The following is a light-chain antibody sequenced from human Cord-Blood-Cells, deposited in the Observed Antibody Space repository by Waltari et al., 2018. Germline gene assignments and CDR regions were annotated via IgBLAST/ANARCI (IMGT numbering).Light chain of an antibody. CDR3: QQYYSTPLT. Sequence: DIVMPQSPDSLAGSLGERATINCKASQSVLYSSNNKNYLAWYQQKPGQPPKLLIYWASTRESGVPDRFSGSGSGTDFTLTISSLQAEDVAVYYCQQYYSTPLTFGGGTKVEIK. J-gene: IGKJ4*01. CDR1: QSVLYSSNNKNY. CDR2: WAS. V-gene: IGKV4-1*01.